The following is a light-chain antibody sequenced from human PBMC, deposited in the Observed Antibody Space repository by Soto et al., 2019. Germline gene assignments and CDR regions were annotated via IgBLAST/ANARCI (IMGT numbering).Light chain of an antibody. V-gene: IGLV2-14*01. J-gene: IGLJ1*01. CDR3: SSYTSSSLYV. CDR2: EVS. Sequence: QSVLTQPASVSASPGQSITISCTGTSSDVGGSNFVSWYQQHPGKPPKLMIYEVSNRPSGVSNRFSGSKSGNTASLTISGLQAEDEADYYCSSYTSSSLYVFGTGTKVTVL. CDR1: SSDVGGSNF.